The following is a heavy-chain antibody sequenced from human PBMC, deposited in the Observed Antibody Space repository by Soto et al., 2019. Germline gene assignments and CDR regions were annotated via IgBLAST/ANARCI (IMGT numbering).Heavy chain of an antibody. D-gene: IGHD3-9*01. CDR2: IYYSGST. V-gene: IGHV4-31*03. Sequence: SETLSLTCTVSGGSISSGGYYWSWIRQHPGKGLEWIGYIYYSGSTYYNPSLKSRVTISVDTSKNQFSLKLSSVTAADTAVYYCARESYIYDILTGYYKWYYFDYWGQGTLVTVSS. CDR1: GGSISSGGYY. CDR3: ARESYIYDILTGYYKWYYFDY. J-gene: IGHJ4*02.